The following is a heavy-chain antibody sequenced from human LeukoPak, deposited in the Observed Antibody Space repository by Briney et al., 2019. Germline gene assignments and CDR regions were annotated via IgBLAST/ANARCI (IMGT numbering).Heavy chain of an antibody. CDR3: ARTLEMATISSLHDAFDI. D-gene: IGHD5-24*01. CDR1: AGSISGHY. V-gene: IGHV4-59*11. Sequence: PSETLSLTCTVSAGSISGHYWSWVRQPPGKGLEWIAYIYYNGDTSYNPSLKRRVTISVDTSKNQFSLKLSSVTAADTAVYYCARTLEMATISSLHDAFDIWGQGTMVTVSS. J-gene: IGHJ3*02. CDR2: IYYNGDT.